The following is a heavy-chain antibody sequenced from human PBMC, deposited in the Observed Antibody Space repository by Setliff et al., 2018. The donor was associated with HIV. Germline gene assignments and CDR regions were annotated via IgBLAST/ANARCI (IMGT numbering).Heavy chain of an antibody. V-gene: IGHV4-38-2*01. J-gene: IGHJ4*02. CDR2: IYHSGST. CDR1: GYSISSAYD. D-gene: IGHD5-18*01. Sequence: SETLSLTCSVSGYSISSAYDWGWLRQSPGKGLDWIGTIYHSGSTYYNPALKSRVTISVDPSTEQFCLRLTSVTAADTSLYYSARVDTILQFFDYWGQGIAVTVSS. CDR3: ARVDTILQFFDY.